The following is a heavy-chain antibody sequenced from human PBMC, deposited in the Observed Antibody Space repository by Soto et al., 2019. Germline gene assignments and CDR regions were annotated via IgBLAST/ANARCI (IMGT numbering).Heavy chain of an antibody. D-gene: IGHD2-2*01. CDR3: AREFGVPAAMYYYYGMDV. J-gene: IGHJ6*02. CDR2: ISGSGGST. V-gene: IGHV3-23*01. CDR1: GFTFSSYA. Sequence: GGSLRLSCAASGFTFSSYAMSWVRQAPGKGLEWVSAISGSGGSTYYADSVKGRFTISRDNSKNTLYLQMNSLRAEDTAVYYCAREFGVPAAMYYYYGMDVWGQGTTVTVSS.